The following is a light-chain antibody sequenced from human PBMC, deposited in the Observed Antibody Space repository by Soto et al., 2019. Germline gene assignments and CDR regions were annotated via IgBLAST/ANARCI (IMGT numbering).Light chain of an antibody. CDR1: SSDAGGNNY. Sequence: QSALTQPASVSGSPGQSITISCNGTSSDAGGNNYVSWYQHHPGKAPKLMIYEVSNRPSGVSNRFSGSKSGNTASLTISGLQAEDEADYYCSSYRSSSPYVFGTATKLTVL. CDR2: EVS. V-gene: IGLV2-14*01. J-gene: IGLJ1*01. CDR3: SSYRSSSPYV.